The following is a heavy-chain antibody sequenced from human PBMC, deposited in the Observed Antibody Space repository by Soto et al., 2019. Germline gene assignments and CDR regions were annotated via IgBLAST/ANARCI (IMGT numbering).Heavy chain of an antibody. CDR2: IDHSGYT. CDR1: GGSFIGYY. V-gene: IGHV4-34*01. J-gene: IGHJ5*02. CDR3: ARVRDWFDP. Sequence: SETLSLTCAVYGGSFIGYYWNWIRQPPGKGLEWIGEIDHSGYTNYNPSLKSRVTISVDTSKNQFSLRLTSVTAADTAVYYCARVRDWFDPWGQGTLVTVSS. D-gene: IGHD3-3*01.